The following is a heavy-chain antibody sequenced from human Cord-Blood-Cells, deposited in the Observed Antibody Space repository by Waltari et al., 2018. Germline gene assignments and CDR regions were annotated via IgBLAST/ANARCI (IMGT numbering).Heavy chain of an antibody. CDR2: IIPIFGTA. CDR3: ATLGYCSSTSCYENTYYYYYGMDV. J-gene: IGHJ6*02. Sequence: QVQLVQSGAEVKKPGSSVKVSCKASGGTFSSYAISWVRQAPGQGLGWMGGIIPIFGTANYAQKVQGRVTITADESTSTAYMELSSLRSEDTAVYYCATLGYCSSTSCYENTYYYYYGMDVWGQGTTVTVSS. V-gene: IGHV1-69*01. D-gene: IGHD2-2*01. CDR1: GGTFSSYA.